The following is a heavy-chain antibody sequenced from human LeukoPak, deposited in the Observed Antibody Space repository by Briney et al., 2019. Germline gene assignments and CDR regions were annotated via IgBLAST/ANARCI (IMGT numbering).Heavy chain of an antibody. D-gene: IGHD2-15*01. CDR2: ISGNGNT. Sequence: GSLRLSCAASGFTFNNYAVSWVRQAPGKGLEWVAAISGNGNTYYADSVKSRFTISRDNSKNTGYLQMNSLRAEDTAVYYCVKGGQDCSPSTCYYDWGQGTLVTVSS. J-gene: IGHJ4*02. CDR1: GFTFNNYA. CDR3: VKGGQDCSPSTCYYD. V-gene: IGHV3-23*01.